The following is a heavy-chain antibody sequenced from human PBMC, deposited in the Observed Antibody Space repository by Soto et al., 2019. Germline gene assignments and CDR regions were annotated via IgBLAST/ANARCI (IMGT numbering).Heavy chain of an antibody. CDR2: IYWDDDK. CDR1: GFSLSTSGVG. D-gene: IGHD3-16*01. V-gene: IGHV2-5*02. Sequence: QITLKESGPTLVKPTQTLTLTCTFSGFSLSTSGVGVGWIRQPPGKALEWLALIYWDDDKGYSPSLKSRLTITKDTSKNQVVLTMTNMDPVDTATYDWAHSALHMITFGGVGVTGYDYWGQGTLVTVSS. J-gene: IGHJ4*02. CDR3: AHSALHMITFGGVGVTGYDY.